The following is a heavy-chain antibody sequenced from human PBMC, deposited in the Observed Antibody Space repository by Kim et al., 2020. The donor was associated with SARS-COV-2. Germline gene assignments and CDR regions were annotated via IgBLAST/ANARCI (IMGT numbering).Heavy chain of an antibody. J-gene: IGHJ6*02. Sequence: PGSVKGRFTISRENAKNCLYLQMNSLRAGDTAVYYCARVYSYGFHGMDVWGQGTTVTVSS. V-gene: IGHV3-13*01. D-gene: IGHD5-18*01. CDR3: ARVYSYGFHGMDV.